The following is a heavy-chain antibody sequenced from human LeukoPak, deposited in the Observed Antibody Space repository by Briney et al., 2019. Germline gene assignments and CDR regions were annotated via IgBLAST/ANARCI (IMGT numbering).Heavy chain of an antibody. J-gene: IGHJ6*02. CDR2: IIPILGIA. CDR3: AREGPGMAVAGSYLYYGMDV. CDR1: GGTFSSYA. Sequence: SVNLSCKASGGTFSSYAISWVRQAPGQGIEWVGRIIPILGIANYAQKFQGRVTITADKSTSTAYMELSSLRSEDTAVYYCAREGPGMAVAGSYLYYGMDVWGQGTTVTVSS. V-gene: IGHV1-69*04. D-gene: IGHD6-19*01.